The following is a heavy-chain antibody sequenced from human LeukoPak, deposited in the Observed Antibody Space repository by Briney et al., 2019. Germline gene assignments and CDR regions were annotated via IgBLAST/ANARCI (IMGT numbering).Heavy chain of an antibody. Sequence: GGSLRLSCAASGFTFSSYGMHWVRQAPGKGLEWVSAISGSGGSTYYADSVKGRFTISRDNSKNTLYLQMNSLRAEDTAVYYCAKDSDYDILTGYSYYFDYWGQGTLVTVSS. CDR2: ISGSGGST. CDR1: GFTFSSYG. D-gene: IGHD3-9*01. CDR3: AKDSDYDILTGYSYYFDY. J-gene: IGHJ4*02. V-gene: IGHV3-23*01.